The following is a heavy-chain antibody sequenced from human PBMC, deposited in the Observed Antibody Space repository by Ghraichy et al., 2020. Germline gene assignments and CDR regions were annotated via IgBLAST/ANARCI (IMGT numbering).Heavy chain of an antibody. CDR1: GGSISSSSYY. CDR2: IYYSGST. V-gene: IGHV4-39*01. CDR3: ARLTGTTIDY. J-gene: IGHJ4*02. D-gene: IGHD1-7*01. Sequence: SETLSLTCTVSGGSISSSSYYWGWIRQPPGKGLEWIGSIYYSGSTYYNPSLKSRVTISVDTSKNQFSLKLSSVTAADTAVYYCARLTGTTIDYWGQGTLVNVSS.